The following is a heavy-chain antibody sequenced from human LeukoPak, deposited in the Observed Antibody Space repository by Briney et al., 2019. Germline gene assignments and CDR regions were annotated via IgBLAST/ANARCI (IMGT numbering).Heavy chain of an antibody. CDR2: TYYRSKWSN. J-gene: IGHJ3*02. D-gene: IGHD2-2*01. CDR3: ARGSDMYCTSTSCYESEYAFET. Sequence: SQTLSLTCAISGDSVSSNSAAWNWIRQSPSRGLEWLGRTYYRSKWSNDYAVSVKSRITINPDTSKNQFSLQLNSVTPEDTAVYYCARGSDMYCTSTSCYESEYAFETWGQGTMVTVSS. V-gene: IGHV6-1*01. CDR1: GDSVSSNSAA.